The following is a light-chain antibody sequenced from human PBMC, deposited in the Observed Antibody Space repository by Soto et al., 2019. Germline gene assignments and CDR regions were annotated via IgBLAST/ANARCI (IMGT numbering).Light chain of an antibody. CDR2: EVS. V-gene: IGLV2-14*01. CDR1: SSDVGAYNY. CDR3: CSYTSSSIRV. Sequence: QSALTQPASVSGSPGQSITISCTGTSSDVGAYNYVSWYQQHPGKAPKLMIYEVSNRPSGVSNRLSGSKSGNTASLTISGLQADDEADYYCCSYTSSSIRVFGGGTKLTVL. J-gene: IGLJ3*02.